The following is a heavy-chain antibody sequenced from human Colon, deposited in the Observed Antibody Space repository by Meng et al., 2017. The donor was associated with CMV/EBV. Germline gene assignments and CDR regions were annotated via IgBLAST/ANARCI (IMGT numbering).Heavy chain of an antibody. V-gene: IGHV3-30*04. J-gene: IGHJ6*02. D-gene: IGHD5-24*01. Sequence: GESLKISCAAAGFDFNTRAMHWGRPAPGRGLEWGAMISHDGSEKIDADFVKGRFTVSSENFKNTLYLQMNSMRSEDTAMFYCARGADDHNNYYYGVDVWGPGTTVTVSS. CDR1: GFDFNTRA. CDR2: ISHDGSEK. CDR3: ARGADDHNNYYYGVDV.